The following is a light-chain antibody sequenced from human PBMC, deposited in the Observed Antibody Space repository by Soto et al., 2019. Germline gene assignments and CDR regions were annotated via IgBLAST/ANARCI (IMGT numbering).Light chain of an antibody. CDR3: SSYTSSSTPWV. V-gene: IGLV2-14*01. Sequence: SALTQPASVSGSPGQSITISCTGTSSDVGGYNYVSWYQQHPGTAPQLMIYEVSNRPSGVSNRFSGSKSGNTASLTISGLQAEDEADYYCSSYTSSSTPWVFGGGTKVTVL. CDR2: EVS. CDR1: SSDVGGYNY. J-gene: IGLJ3*02.